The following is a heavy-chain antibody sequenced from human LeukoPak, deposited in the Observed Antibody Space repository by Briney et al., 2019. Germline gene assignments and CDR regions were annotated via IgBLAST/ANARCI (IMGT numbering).Heavy chain of an antibody. D-gene: IGHD6-13*01. V-gene: IGHV3-9*01. CDR3: ARDSWSSSWQGPHY. J-gene: IGHJ4*02. Sequence: GGSLRLSCAASGFTFDDYAMHWVRQAPGKGLEWVSGISWNSGSIGYADSVKGRFTISRDNAKNSLYLQMNSLRAEDTAVYYCARDSWSSSWQGPHYWGQGTLVTVSS. CDR2: ISWNSGSI. CDR1: GFTFDDYA.